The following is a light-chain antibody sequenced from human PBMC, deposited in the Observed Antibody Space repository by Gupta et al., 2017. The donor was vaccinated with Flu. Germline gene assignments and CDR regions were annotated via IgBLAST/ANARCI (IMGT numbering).Light chain of an antibody. CDR3: QNYGSAPYT. V-gene: IGKV1-27*01. CDR2: AAS. Sequence: NLAWYQHKPGKPPKLLIYAASILQPGVPSRFSGSGSGTDFSLTISGLQPEDVATYYCQNYGSAPYTFGQGTKVEI. J-gene: IGKJ2*01. CDR1: N.